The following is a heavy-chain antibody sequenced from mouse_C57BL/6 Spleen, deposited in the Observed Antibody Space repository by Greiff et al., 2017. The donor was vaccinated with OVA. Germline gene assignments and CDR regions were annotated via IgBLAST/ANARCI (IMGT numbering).Heavy chain of an antibody. J-gene: IGHJ2*01. D-gene: IGHD2-12*01. V-gene: IGHV3-6*01. CDR2: ISYDGSN. CDR3: ATYDGAPPFDH. Sequence: DVKLVESGPGLVKPSQSLSLTCSVTGYSITSGYYWNWIRQFPGNKLEWMGYISYDGSNNYNPSLKNRISITRDTSKNQFFLKLNSVTTEDTATYYCATYDGAPPFDHWGPGTTLTVSS. CDR1: GYSITSGYY.